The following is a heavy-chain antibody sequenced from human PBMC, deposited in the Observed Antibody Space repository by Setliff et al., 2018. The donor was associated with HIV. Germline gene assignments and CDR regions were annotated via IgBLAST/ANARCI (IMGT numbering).Heavy chain of an antibody. CDR1: GFMFSDFG. Sequence: GESLTISCVASGFMFSDFGMHWVRQAPGKGLEWLAFAAFDGRNQIHAESVEGRVTISRDNAKNTLYLQLHSLRAEDAAVYYCAKSLSSGFALDALDFRGQGTKVTVSS. CDR3: AKSLSSGFALDALDF. D-gene: IGHD3-22*01. V-gene: IGHV3-30*02. J-gene: IGHJ3*01. CDR2: AAFDGRNQ.